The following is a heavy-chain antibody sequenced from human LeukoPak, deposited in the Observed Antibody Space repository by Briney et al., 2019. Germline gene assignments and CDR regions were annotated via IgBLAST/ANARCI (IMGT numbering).Heavy chain of an antibody. D-gene: IGHD3-10*01. CDR3: ARDVGNFGSGTAYFDS. V-gene: IGHV3-33*07. CDR1: GFTFSAYA. J-gene: IGHJ4*02. Sequence: GGSLRLSCEASGFTFSAYAMTWVRQAPGKGLEWVALIWYDGSKKHYGDSVKGRFTISRDDSKNTLYLQMNGLRAEDTAVYYCARDVGNFGSGTAYFDSWGQGTLVTVSS. CDR2: IWYDGSKK.